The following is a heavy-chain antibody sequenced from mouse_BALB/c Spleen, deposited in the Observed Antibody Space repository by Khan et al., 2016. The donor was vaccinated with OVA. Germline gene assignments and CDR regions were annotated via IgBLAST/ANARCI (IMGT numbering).Heavy chain of an antibody. D-gene: IGHD1-2*01. V-gene: IGHV5-15*02. J-gene: IGHJ3*01. CDR2: ISDLAYTI. CDR3: ARGGGTAPFAY. CDR1: GFTFSDYG. Sequence: EVELVESGGGLVQPGGSRKLSCAASGFTFSDYGMAWVRQAPGKGPEWVAFISDLAYTIYYGDAVTGRFTISRENAKNTLYLGMSSRRSEDTAIYYCARGGGTAPFAYWGLGTLVTVSA.